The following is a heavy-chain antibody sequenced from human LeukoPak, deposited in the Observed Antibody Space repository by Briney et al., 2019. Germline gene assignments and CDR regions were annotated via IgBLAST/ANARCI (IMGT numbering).Heavy chain of an antibody. CDR2: IIPIFGTA. CDR1: GGTFSSYA. Sequence: SVKVSCKASGGTFSSYAISWVRQAPGQGLEWMGGIIPIFGTANYAQKFQGRVTITEDESTSTAYMELSSLRSEDTAVYYCARDPEGYDYVWGSYRSNWFDPWGQGTLVTVSS. J-gene: IGHJ5*02. V-gene: IGHV1-69*13. CDR3: ARDPEGYDYVWGSYRSNWFDP. D-gene: IGHD3-16*02.